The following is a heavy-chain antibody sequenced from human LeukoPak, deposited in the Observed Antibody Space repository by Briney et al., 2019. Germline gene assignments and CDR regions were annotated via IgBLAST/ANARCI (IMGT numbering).Heavy chain of an antibody. D-gene: IGHD2-15*01. V-gene: IGHV1-3*01. CDR3: ARGPRCRSGGSCPLYNWLDP. Sequence: ASVKVSCKASGYTFTSYAMHWVRQAPGQRLEWMGWINAGNGNTKYSQKFQGRVTITRDTSASTAYMELSSLRSEDTAVYYCARGPRCRSGGSCPLYNWLDPWGQGTLVTVSS. CDR2: INAGNGNT. CDR1: GYTFTSYA. J-gene: IGHJ5*02.